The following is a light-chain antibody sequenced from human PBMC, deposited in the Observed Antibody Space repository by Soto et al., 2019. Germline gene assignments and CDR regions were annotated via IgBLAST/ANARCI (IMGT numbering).Light chain of an antibody. Sequence: EIVMTQSPATLSVFPGERATLSCRASQSVSSNLVWYQQKPGQAPTLLIYNTFTRATGIPVRFSGSGSGTEFTLTISSLQPEDLAVYYCQQYNNWPYTFGQGTKLEI. CDR1: QSVSSN. J-gene: IGKJ2*01. CDR3: QQYNNWPYT. CDR2: NTF. V-gene: IGKV3-15*01.